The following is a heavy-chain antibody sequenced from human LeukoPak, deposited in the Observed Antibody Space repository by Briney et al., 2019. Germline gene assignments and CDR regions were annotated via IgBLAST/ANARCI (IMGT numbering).Heavy chain of an antibody. V-gene: IGHV1-2*06. CDR3: AREGCSGGSCYGY. CDR2: INPNSGGT. CDR1: GYTFTGYY. Sequence: ASVKVSRKASGYTFTGYYMHWVRQAPGQGLEWMGRINPNSGGTNYAQKFQGRVTMTRDTSISTAYMELSRLRSDDTAVYYCAREGCSGGSCYGYWGQGTLVTVSS. J-gene: IGHJ4*02. D-gene: IGHD2-15*01.